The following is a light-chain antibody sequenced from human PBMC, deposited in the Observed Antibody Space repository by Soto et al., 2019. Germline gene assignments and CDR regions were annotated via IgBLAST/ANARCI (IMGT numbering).Light chain of an antibody. CDR3: QQSYSSPPGFT. V-gene: IGKV1-39*01. CDR1: QSISSY. Sequence: DIQMTQSPSSLSASVGDRVTITCRASQSISSYLNWYQQKPGKAPKLLIYAASSLQSGVPSRFSGRGSGTDVPLTISSLKPEDLVTYDCQQSYSSPPGFTFGPGTKVDIK. CDR2: AAS. J-gene: IGKJ3*01.